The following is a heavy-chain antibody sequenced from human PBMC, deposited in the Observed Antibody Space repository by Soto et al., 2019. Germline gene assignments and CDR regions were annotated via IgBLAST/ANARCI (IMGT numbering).Heavy chain of an antibody. D-gene: IGHD3-22*01. CDR1: GFTFSSYW. Sequence: GSLRLSCAASGFTFSSYWMHWVRQAPGKGLVWVSRINSDGSSTSYADSVKGRFTISRDNAKNTLYLQMNSLRAEDTAVYYCAIRASYYDSSGYFDCWGQGTLVTVSS. CDR2: INSDGSST. V-gene: IGHV3-74*01. CDR3: AIRASYYDSSGYFDC. J-gene: IGHJ4*02.